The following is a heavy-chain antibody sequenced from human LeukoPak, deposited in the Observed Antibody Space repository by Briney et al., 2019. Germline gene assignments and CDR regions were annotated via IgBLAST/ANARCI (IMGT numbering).Heavy chain of an antibody. CDR3: ARDDYSYGTLNWFDP. V-gene: IGHV3-21*01. CDR1: GFTFSSYS. D-gene: IGHD5-18*01. J-gene: IGHJ5*02. Sequence: EGSLRLSCAASGFTFSSYSMNWVRQAPGKGLEWVSSISSSSSYIYYADSVKGRFTISRDNAKNSLYLQMNSLRAEDTAVYYCARDDYSYGTLNWFDPWGQGTLVTVSS. CDR2: ISSSSSYI.